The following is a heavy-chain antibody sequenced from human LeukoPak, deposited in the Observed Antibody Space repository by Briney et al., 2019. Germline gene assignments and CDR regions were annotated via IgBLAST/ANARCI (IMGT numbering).Heavy chain of an antibody. CDR1: GFTFSSYC. D-gene: IGHD2-21*01. CDR3: VRESDYYHKIGGRECYYDALDF. J-gene: IGHJ3*01. V-gene: IGHV3-7*01. Sequence: GGSLRLSCAGSGFTFSSYCMNWVRQAPGKGLEWVANIHQDGSIKYYVDSMKGRFTISRDNAKNSLYLQMNSLRVEDTAVYYCVRESDYYHKIGGRECYYDALDFWGRGTMVAVSS. CDR2: IHQDGSIK.